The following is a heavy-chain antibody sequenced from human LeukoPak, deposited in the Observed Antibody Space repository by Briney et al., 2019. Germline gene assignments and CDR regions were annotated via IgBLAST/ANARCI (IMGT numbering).Heavy chain of an antibody. J-gene: IGHJ4*02. CDR3: ARDYFDC. CDR1: GFTVSDDY. Sequence: GGSLRLSCAASGFTVSDDYMSWVRQAPGKGLEWVSVIYSGGSTNYADSVKGRFSISRDRSRNTLYLQMNNLRAEDTAVYFCARDYFDCWGQGTLVTVSS. CDR2: IYSGGST. V-gene: IGHV3-66*01.